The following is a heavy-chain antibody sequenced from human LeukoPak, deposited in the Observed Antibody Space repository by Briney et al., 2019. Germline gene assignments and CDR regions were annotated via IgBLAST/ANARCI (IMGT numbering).Heavy chain of an antibody. V-gene: IGHV3-21*01. CDR1: GFTFSSFN. CDR2: ISGTSSYI. CDR3: ARGGSGSPYY. Sequence: GGSLRLSCAASGFTFSSFNMNWVRQAPGKGLEWVSSISGTSSYIFYTDSVKGRFTISRDNAKNSLFLQMNSLRAEDTGVYYCARGGSGSPYYWGQGTLVTVSS. D-gene: IGHD1-26*01. J-gene: IGHJ4*02.